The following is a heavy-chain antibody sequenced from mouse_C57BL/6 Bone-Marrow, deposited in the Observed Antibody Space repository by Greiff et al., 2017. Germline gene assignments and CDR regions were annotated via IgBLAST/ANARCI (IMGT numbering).Heavy chain of an antibody. D-gene: IGHD1-1*01. J-gene: IGHJ2*01. V-gene: IGHV1-64*01. CDR3: ARYYYGNDY. CDR1: GYTFTSYW. Sequence: QLQQPGAELVKPGASVKLSCKASGYTFTSYWMHWVKQRPGQGLEWIGMIHPNSGSTYYNEKFKSKATLTVDKSSSTAYMQRSRLTSEDSAVYYCARYYYGNDYWGQGTTLTVSS. CDR2: IHPNSGST.